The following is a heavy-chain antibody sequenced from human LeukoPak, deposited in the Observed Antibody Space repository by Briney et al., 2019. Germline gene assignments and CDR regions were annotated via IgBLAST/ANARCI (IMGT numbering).Heavy chain of an antibody. CDR1: GGSISSYY. J-gene: IGHJ6*03. D-gene: IGHD5-18*01. V-gene: IGHV4-59*01. CDR2: IYYSGST. Sequence: PSETLSLTCTVSGGSISSYYWSWIRQPPGKGLEWIGYIYYSGSTNYNPSLKSRATISVDTSKNQFSLKLSSVTAADTAVYYCARLIQPKADYYYMDVWGKGTTVTISS. CDR3: ARLIQPKADYYYMDV.